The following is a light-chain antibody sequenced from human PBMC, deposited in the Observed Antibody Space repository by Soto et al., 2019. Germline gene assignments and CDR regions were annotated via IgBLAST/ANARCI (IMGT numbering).Light chain of an antibody. J-gene: IGKJ4*01. V-gene: IGKV3-11*01. CDR2: DAS. CDR1: ESIGNY. CDR3: QWRSAWSPRLT. Sequence: EVVLTQSPATLSLSPGERATLSCRASESIGNYLAWYQQKLGKAPKLLIYDASHRAIGIPGRFSGDGSGTDFTRTISSLEPEDFAVYYWQWRSAWSPRLTFGGGTKVEIK.